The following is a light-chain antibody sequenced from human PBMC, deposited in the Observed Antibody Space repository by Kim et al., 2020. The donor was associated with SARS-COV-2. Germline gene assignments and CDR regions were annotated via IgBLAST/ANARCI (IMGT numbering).Light chain of an antibody. CDR2: AAS. J-gene: IGKJ1*01. V-gene: IGKV1-27*01. CDR1: QDIANS. Sequence: ASIGDRVTITCRASQDIANSLAWYQQKPGKVPQVLIYAASTLQSGVPSRFSGSGSGTEFTLTIGSLQTEDVATYYCQKYSSAPWTFGPGTKVDIK. CDR3: QKYSSAPWT.